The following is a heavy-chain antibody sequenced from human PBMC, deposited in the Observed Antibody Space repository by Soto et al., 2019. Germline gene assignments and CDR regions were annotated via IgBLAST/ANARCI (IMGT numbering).Heavy chain of an antibody. CDR3: TRDAPGERPYYFYYYGMDV. CDR2: IYSGGKT. J-gene: IGHJ6*02. CDR1: GLSVSTNF. V-gene: IGHV3-53*01. Sequence: QLVESGGGLIQPGESLKLSCAASGLSVSTNFMSWVRQAPGKGLVWLAVIYSGGKTFYADSVKGRFTISKDNSKNTLSLQMNSLRAEDTAVYYCTRDAPGERPYYFYYYGMDVWGQGTTVTVSS.